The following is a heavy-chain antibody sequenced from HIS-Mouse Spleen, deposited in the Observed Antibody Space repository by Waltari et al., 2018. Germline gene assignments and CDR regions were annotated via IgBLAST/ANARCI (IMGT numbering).Heavy chain of an antibody. CDR3: AREIPYSSSWYDWYFDL. CDR1: GRSISRSSYY. Sequence: QLQLQESGPGLVKPSETLSLTCTVPGRSISRSSYYWGWIRQPPGKGLAWIGGIYYRGSTYYNPSLKSRVTISVDTSKNQFSLKLSSVTAADTAVYYCAREIPYSSSWYDWYFDLWGRGTLVTVSS. D-gene: IGHD6-13*01. CDR2: IYYRGST. J-gene: IGHJ2*01. V-gene: IGHV4-39*07.